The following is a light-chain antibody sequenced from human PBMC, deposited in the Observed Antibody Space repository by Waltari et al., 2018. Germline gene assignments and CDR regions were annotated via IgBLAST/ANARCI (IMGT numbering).Light chain of an antibody. CDR3: QQANSFPT. J-gene: IGKJ3*01. CDR2: GAS. Sequence: DNQMTQSPSSVSASVGDRVTISCRASQYIGTWLAWYQQRPGKAPKLLIYGASVLQSGVTSRFSGSGSGTDFTLTISSLQPEDFATYYCQQANSFPTFGPGTKVDVK. CDR1: QYIGTW. V-gene: IGKV1-12*01.